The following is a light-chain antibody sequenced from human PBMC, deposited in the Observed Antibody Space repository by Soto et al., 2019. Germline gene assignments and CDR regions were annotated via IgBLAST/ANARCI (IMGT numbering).Light chain of an antibody. Sequence: SYELTQPPSVSVAREQTARITWGGNNIGSKSVHWYQQKPGQAPVLVVYDDSDRPSGIPERFSGSNSGNTATLTISRVEAGDEADYYCQVWDSSSDLVVFGGGTKVTVL. CDR2: DDS. CDR3: QVWDSSSDLVV. CDR1: NIGSKS. J-gene: IGLJ2*01. V-gene: IGLV3-21*02.